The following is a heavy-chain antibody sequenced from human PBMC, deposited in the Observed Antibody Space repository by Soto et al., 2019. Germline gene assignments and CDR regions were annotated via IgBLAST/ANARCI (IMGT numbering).Heavy chain of an antibody. D-gene: IGHD1-1*01. J-gene: IGHJ4*02. V-gene: IGHV4-39*01. CDR2: IDYSGNI. Sequence: TLSLTCNASGGSITSSGSAWGWIRQSPGKGLEWIGTIDYSGNIYYIPSLKSRITISVDTSKDQISLKLSSVTAADTAVYYCARHIHNQGFEYYFDSWGQGTLVTVSS. CDR3: ARHIHNQGFEYYFDS. CDR1: GGSITSSGSA.